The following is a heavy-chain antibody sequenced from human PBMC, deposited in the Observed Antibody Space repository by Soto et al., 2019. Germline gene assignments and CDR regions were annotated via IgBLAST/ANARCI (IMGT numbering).Heavy chain of an antibody. V-gene: IGHV3-48*02. J-gene: IGHJ4*02. CDR1: GFTFSSYS. Sequence: GGSLRLSCAASGFTFSSYSMNWVRQAPGKGLEWVSYISSSSSTIYYADSVKGRFTISRDNAKNSLYLQMNSLRDEDTAVYYCARVSLVGAPYYFDYWGQGTLVTVSS. CDR2: ISSSSSTI. CDR3: ARVSLVGAPYYFDY. D-gene: IGHD1-26*01.